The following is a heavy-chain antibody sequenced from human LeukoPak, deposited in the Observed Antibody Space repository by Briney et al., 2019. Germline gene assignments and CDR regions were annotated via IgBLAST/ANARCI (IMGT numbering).Heavy chain of an antibody. CDR3: ARDSRSVSVAGTRYYFDY. V-gene: IGHV1-18*01. D-gene: IGHD6-19*01. Sequence: ASVKVSCKASGYTFTSYGISWVRQAPGQGLEWMGWISAYNGNTNYAQKLQGRVTMTTDTSTSTAYMELRSLRSDDTAVYYCARDSRSVSVAGTRYYFDYWGQGTLVTASS. J-gene: IGHJ4*02. CDR2: ISAYNGNT. CDR1: GYTFTSYG.